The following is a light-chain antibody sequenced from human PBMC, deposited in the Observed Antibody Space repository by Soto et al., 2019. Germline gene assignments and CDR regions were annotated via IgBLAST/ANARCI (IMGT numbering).Light chain of an antibody. CDR2: AAS. CDR1: QGISNY. V-gene: IGKV1-27*01. CDR3: QNYNSAPPLT. Sequence: DIQMTQSPSSLSASIGDRVTITCRASQGISNYLVWYQQKPGKAPKLLIYAASTLQSGVPSRFSGSGSGTDFTLTISSLQPEDVATYYCQNYNSAPPLTFGGGTKVEIK. J-gene: IGKJ4*01.